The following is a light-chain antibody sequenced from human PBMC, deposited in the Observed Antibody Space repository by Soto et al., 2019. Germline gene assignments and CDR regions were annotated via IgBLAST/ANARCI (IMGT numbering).Light chain of an antibody. CDR2: DAS. CDR3: QQRQT. J-gene: IGKJ1*01. V-gene: IGKV3-11*01. CDR1: QSVSSY. Sequence: EIVLTQSPATLSLSPGERATLSCRASQSVSSYLAWYQQKPGQAPRLLIYDASNRATGIPARFSGSGSGTDFTLTISSLDPEDFAVYYCQQRQTFGQGTKVDIK.